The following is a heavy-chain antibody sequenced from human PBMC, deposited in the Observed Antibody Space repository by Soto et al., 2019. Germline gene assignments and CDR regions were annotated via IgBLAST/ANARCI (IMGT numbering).Heavy chain of an antibody. CDR1: GYTFTSYA. J-gene: IGHJ4*02. CDR3: ARERSGSFDY. V-gene: IGHV1-3*01. Sequence: ASVKVSCKASGYTFTSYAMHWVRQAPGQRLEWMGWINAGNGNTGYAQKFQGRVTMTRNTSISTAYMELSSLRSEDTAVYYCARERSGSFDYWGQGTLVTVSS. D-gene: IGHD6-25*01. CDR2: INAGNGNT.